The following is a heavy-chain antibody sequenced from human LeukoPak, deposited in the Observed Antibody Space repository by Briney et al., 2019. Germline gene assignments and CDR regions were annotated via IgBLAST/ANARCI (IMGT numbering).Heavy chain of an antibody. CDR2: ISAYNGNT. Sequence: GASVKVSCKASGYTFTSYGISWVRQAPGQGLEWMGWISAYNGNTNYAQKLQGRVTMTTDTSTSTAYMELSRLRSDDTAVYYCARAYGNYGRESYYYYMDVWGKGTTVTVSS. J-gene: IGHJ6*03. V-gene: IGHV1-18*01. CDR3: ARAYGNYGRESYYYYMDV. D-gene: IGHD4-11*01. CDR1: GYTFTSYG.